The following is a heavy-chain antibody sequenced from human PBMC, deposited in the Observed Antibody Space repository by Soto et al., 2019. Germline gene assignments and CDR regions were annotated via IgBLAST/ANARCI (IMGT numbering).Heavy chain of an antibody. CDR3: ARDKITGLFEY. CDR1: GGSFSGYY. V-gene: IGHV4-34*01. D-gene: IGHD2-8*02. Sequence: QVQLQQWGAGLLKPSETLSLTCAVYGGSFSGYYWTWIRQPPGTGLEWIGEINHSGSTNYNPSLNRRVTISVDTSKNQFSLKLTSVTAADTAVYYCARDKITGLFEYWGQGTLVTVSS. J-gene: IGHJ4*02. CDR2: INHSGST.